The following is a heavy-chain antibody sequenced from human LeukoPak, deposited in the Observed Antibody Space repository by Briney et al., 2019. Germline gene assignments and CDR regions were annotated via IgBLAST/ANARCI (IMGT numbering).Heavy chain of an antibody. CDR2: INPNSGGT. J-gene: IGHJ6*03. CDR1: GYTFTGYY. D-gene: IGHD5-18*01. V-gene: IGHV1-2*02. Sequence: ASVKVSCKASGYTFTGYYMHLVRQAPGQGLEWMGWINPNSGGTNYAQKFQGRVTMTRDTSISTAYMELSRLRSDDTAVYYCARDLRGYSYGYHYYYYMDVWGKGTTVTVSS. CDR3: ARDLRGYSYGYHYYYYMDV.